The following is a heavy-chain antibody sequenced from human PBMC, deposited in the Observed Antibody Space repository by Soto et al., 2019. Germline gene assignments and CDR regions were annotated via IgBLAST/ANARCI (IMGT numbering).Heavy chain of an antibody. V-gene: IGHV3-30*18. D-gene: IGHD3-10*01. Sequence: PGGSLRLSCAASGFTFSSYGMHWVRQAPGKGLEWVAVISYDGSNKYYADSVKGRFTISRDNSKNTLYLQMNSLRAEDTAVYYCAKDLTGSGSYKYYYYGMDVWGQGTTVTVSS. CDR2: ISYDGSNK. CDR3: AKDLTGSGSYKYYYYGMDV. CDR1: GFTFSSYG. J-gene: IGHJ6*02.